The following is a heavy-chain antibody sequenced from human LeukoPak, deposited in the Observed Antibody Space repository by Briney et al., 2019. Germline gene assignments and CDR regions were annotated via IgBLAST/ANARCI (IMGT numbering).Heavy chain of an antibody. V-gene: IGHV4-39*07. CDR3: AKLAPTPRGYFDY. D-gene: IGHD2-15*01. J-gene: IGHJ4*02. Sequence: SETLSLTCTVSGGSISSSSYYWGWIRQPPGKGLEWIGSIYYSGSTYYNPSLKSRVTISVDTSKNQFSLKLSSVTAADTAVYYCAKLAPTPRGYFDYWGQGTLVTVSS. CDR1: GGSISSSSYY. CDR2: IYYSGST.